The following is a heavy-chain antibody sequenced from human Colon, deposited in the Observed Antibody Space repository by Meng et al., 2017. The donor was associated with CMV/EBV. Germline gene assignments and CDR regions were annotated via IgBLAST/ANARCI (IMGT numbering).Heavy chain of an antibody. V-gene: IGHV3-48*03. J-gene: IGHJ4*02. Sequence: GESLKISCVAGGFSFHSYDMKWVRQAPGKGLEWVSEISSSGDSIAYADSVKGRFTVSRDNAKNSLYLHMNSLRAEDTAVYYCARDQGRYTNYIYHWGQGTVVTVSS. CDR1: GFSFHSYD. CDR3: ARDQGRYTNYIYH. CDR2: ISSSGDSI. D-gene: IGHD5-24*01.